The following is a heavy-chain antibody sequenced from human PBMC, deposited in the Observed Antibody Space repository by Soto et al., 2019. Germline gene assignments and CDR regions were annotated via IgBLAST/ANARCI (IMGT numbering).Heavy chain of an antibody. CDR2: ISGSGGST. D-gene: IGHD3-10*01. J-gene: IGHJ4*02. V-gene: IGHV3-23*01. CDR1: GFTFSSYA. Sequence: SLRLSCAASGFTFSSYAMSWVRQAPGKGLEWVSAISGSGGSTYYADSVKGRFTISRDNSKNTLYLQMNSLRAEDTAVYYCAKTSTGPLKLWFGELLHYYFDYWGQGTLVTVSS. CDR3: AKTSTGPLKLWFGELLHYYFDY.